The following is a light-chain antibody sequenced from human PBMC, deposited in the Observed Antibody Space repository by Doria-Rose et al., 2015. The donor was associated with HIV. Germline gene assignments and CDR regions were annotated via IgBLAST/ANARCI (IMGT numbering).Light chain of an antibody. Sequence: TQSPGTLSLSPGARATLSCRASQSFSSTYLAWYQQQPGQAPSLLIYDGSTRATGIPDRFSASGSGTDFTLTINRLEPEDFALYYCHQYGTSWTFGQGTKVE. CDR2: DGS. V-gene: IGKV3-20*01. CDR3: HQYGTSWT. CDR1: QSFSSTY. J-gene: IGKJ1*01.